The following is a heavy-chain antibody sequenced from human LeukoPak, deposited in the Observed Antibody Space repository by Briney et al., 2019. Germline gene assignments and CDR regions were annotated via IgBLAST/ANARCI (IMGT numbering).Heavy chain of an antibody. CDR1: GFTFSSYS. Sequence: GGSLRFSCAASGFTFSSYSMNWVRQAPGKGREWVSSISSSSSYIYYADSVKGRFTISRDNAKKSLYLQMNSLKAEDTAVYYCARGHRYSGYEFDYSGQGTLVTVST. V-gene: IGHV3-21*01. J-gene: IGHJ4*02. CDR2: ISSSSSYI. CDR3: ARGHRYSGYEFDY. D-gene: IGHD5-12*01.